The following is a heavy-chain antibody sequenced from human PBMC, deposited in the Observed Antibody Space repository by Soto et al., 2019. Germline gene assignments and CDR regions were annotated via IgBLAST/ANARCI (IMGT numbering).Heavy chain of an antibody. Sequence: ASVKVSCKASGYTFSGYRMHWVRQAPGQGLEWMGIINPSGGATTYAQKFQGRVTMTRDTSTSTVYMDLSSLTSEDPAVYYCATDAPYRCIDYWGQGTLVTVSS. D-gene: IGHD4-4*01. CDR2: INPSGGAT. CDR1: GYTFSGYR. V-gene: IGHV1-46*01. CDR3: ATDAPYRCIDY. J-gene: IGHJ4*02.